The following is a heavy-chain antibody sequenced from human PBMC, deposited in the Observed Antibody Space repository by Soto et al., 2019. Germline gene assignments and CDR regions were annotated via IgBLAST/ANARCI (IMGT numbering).Heavy chain of an antibody. Sequence: GGSLRLSCAASGFTFSSYSMNWVRQAPGKGLEWVSSISSSSSYIYYADSVKGRFTISRDNAKNSRYLQMNSLRAEDTAVYYCARDVIAVAELGNDAFVIWGQGTMVTVSS. J-gene: IGHJ3*02. D-gene: IGHD6-19*01. CDR2: ISSSSSYI. V-gene: IGHV3-21*01. CDR1: GFTFSSYS. CDR3: ARDVIAVAELGNDAFVI.